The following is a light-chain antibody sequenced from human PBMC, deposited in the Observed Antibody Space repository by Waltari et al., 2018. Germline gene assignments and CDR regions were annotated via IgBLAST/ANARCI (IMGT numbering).Light chain of an antibody. CDR1: SRDVGGYNS. J-gene: IGLJ2*01. V-gene: IGLV2-14*03. CDR2: DVS. CDR3: SSQSSNDVVL. Sequence: QSALTQPASVSGSPGQSITISCTGTSRDVGGYNSCSWYQDHPGQAPKVIIYDVSNRPSGVSDRFSGSKSGNTASLTISGLQAEDEADYYCSSQSSNDVVLFGGGTKLTVL.